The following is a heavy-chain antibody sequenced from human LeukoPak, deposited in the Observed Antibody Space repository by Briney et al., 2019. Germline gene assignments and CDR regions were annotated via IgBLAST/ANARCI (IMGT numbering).Heavy chain of an antibody. CDR1: GSTSRAYQ. CDR3: ARQRVGYFRS. Sequence: PGGPWRLPCQPSGSTSRAYQMPGFRQAQGKGQKWVALMSYDGSHQYYADSVKGRFTISRDNSNNTVFLQMNSLRTEDTAVYYCARQRVGYFRSWGQGTLVTVSS. J-gene: IGHJ5*02. CDR2: MSYDGSHQ. V-gene: IGHV3-30*16. D-gene: IGHD2/OR15-2a*01.